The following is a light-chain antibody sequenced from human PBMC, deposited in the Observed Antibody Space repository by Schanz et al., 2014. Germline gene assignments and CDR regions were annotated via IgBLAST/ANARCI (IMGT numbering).Light chain of an antibody. CDR1: TSDVGGYNF. J-gene: IGLJ2*01. Sequence: QSALIQPPSASGSPGQSVAISCTGTTSDVGGYNFVSWYQQHPGKAPKLMIYEVTKRPSGVPDRFSGSKSGNTASLTVSGLQAEDEADYYCSSYTITTVLFGGGTKLTVL. CDR2: EVT. V-gene: IGLV2-8*01. CDR3: SSYTITTVL.